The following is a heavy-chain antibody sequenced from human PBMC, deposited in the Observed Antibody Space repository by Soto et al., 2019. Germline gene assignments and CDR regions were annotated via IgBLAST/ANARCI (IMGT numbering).Heavy chain of an antibody. CDR1: GFTFSSYW. J-gene: IGHJ6*02. CDR2: INSDGSST. Sequence: GGSLRLSCAASGFTFSSYWMHWVRQAPGKGLVWVSRINSDGSSTSYADSVKGRFTISRDNAKNTLYLQMNSLRAEDTAVYYCAREGGSYGYYYGMDVWGQGPTVTVSS. D-gene: IGHD5-18*01. V-gene: IGHV3-74*01. CDR3: AREGGSYGYYYGMDV.